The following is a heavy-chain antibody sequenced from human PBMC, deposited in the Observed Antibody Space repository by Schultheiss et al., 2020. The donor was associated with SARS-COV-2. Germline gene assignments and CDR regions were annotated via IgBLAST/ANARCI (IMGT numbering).Heavy chain of an antibody. D-gene: IGHD2-21*01. CDR1: GFTFSSYA. Sequence: GGSLRLSCAASGFTFSSYAMSWVRQAPGKGLEWVANIKQDGSEKYYVDSVKGRFTISRDNAKNSLYLQMNSLRAEDTAVYYCAKNGYAHVVVIADLNYWGQGTLVTVSS. CDR3: AKNGYAHVVVIADLNY. J-gene: IGHJ4*02. V-gene: IGHV3-7*03. CDR2: IKQDGSEK.